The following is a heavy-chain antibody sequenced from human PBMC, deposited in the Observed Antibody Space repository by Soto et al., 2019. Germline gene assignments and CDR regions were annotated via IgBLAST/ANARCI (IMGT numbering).Heavy chain of an antibody. CDR1: GGSISSSSYY. D-gene: IGHD6-19*01. J-gene: IGHJ4*02. V-gene: IGHV4-39*01. CDR3: ARHFPISTVWSSVCFDY. Sequence: SETLSLTCTASGGSISSSSYYWGWIRQPPGKGLEWIGSIYYSGSTYYNPSLKSRVTISVDTSKNQFSPKLSSVTAAGTAVYYCARHFPISTVWSSVCFDYWGQGTLVTVSS. CDR2: IYYSGST.